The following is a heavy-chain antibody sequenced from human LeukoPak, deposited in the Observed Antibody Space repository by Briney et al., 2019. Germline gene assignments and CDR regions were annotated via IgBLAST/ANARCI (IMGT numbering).Heavy chain of an antibody. CDR2: MNPNSGNT. Sequence: ASVKVSCKASGYTFTSYDINWVRQATGQGLEWMGWMNPNSGNTGYAQKFQGRVTITRNTSISTAYMELSSLRSEDTAVYYCARGQGPLPSSYYDFWSGYYPYYYYMDVWGKGTTVTVSS. CDR1: GYTFTSYD. D-gene: IGHD3-3*01. CDR3: ARGQGPLPSSYYDFWSGYYPYYYYMDV. V-gene: IGHV1-8*03. J-gene: IGHJ6*03.